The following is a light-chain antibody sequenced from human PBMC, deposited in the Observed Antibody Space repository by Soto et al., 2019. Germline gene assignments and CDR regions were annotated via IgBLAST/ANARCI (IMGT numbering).Light chain of an antibody. J-gene: IGLJ1*01. CDR1: SSDVGGYNY. CDR3: FSNEGSSTDV. V-gene: IGLV2-11*01. CDR2: DVS. Sequence: ALTQPRSELGSPVQSVTISCAGTSSDVGGYNYVSWYQQHPGKAPKLMIYDVSKRPSGVPDRFSGSKSGNTASLTISGLQAEDEADYYCFSNEGSSTDVFGTCTKVT.